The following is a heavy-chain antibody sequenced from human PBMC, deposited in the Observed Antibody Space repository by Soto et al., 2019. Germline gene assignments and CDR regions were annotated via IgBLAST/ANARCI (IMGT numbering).Heavy chain of an antibody. J-gene: IGHJ6*02. CDR1: GFTFDNYG. D-gene: IGHD4-4*01. Sequence: LRLSCAASGFTFDNYGMSWVRQAPGKGLEWIGAITGAGGSTYNADSVKGRFTISRDNSKKTVYLQVDSLRVEDTAVYYCAKGHSDSFGNYDYFGMDVWGQGTTVTVSS. CDR2: ITGAGGST. V-gene: IGHV3-23*01. CDR3: AKGHSDSFGNYDYFGMDV.